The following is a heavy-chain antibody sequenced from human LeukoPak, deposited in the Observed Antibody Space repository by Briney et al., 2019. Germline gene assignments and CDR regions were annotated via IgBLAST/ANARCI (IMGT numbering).Heavy chain of an antibody. Sequence: GGSLRLSCAASGFAFSSYSMNWVRQAPGKGLEWVSSFSSTSSYIYYADSVKGRFTISRDNAKNSLYLQMNSLRAEDTAVYYCARIMGCYYGSGSYYPPPFFDYWGQETLVTVSS. D-gene: IGHD3-10*01. CDR2: FSSTSSYI. CDR3: ARIMGCYYGSGSYYPPPFFDY. V-gene: IGHV3-21*01. CDR1: GFAFSSYS. J-gene: IGHJ4*02.